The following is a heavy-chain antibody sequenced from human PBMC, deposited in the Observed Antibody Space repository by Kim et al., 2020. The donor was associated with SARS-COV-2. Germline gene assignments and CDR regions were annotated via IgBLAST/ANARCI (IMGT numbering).Heavy chain of an antibody. CDR3: ERESDVAGNDY. D-gene: IGHD6-19*01. V-gene: IGHV3-48*03. Sequence: IKYADSVKGRFTLSRDNAKNSLYLQMNSLRAEDTAVYYCERESDVAGNDYWGQGTLVTVSS. CDR2: I. J-gene: IGHJ4*02.